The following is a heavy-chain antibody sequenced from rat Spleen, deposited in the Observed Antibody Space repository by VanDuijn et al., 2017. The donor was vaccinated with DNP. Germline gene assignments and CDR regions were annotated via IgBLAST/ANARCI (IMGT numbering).Heavy chain of an antibody. J-gene: IGHJ2*01. CDR3: ARPDY. CDR2: ISYDGSST. V-gene: IGHV5-7*01. CDR1: GFTFSDYN. Sequence: EVHLVESGGGLVQPGRSLKLSCAGSGFTFSDYNMAWVRQAPRKGLEWVATISYDGSSTYYRDSVKGRFTTSRDNAKSTLYLQMDSLRSEDTATYYCARPDYWGQGVMVTVSS.